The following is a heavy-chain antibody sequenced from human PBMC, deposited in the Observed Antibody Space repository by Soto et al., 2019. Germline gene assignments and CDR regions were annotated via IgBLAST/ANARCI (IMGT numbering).Heavy chain of an antibody. V-gene: IGHV4-4*08. CDR3: ARGTSGDKVHY. Sequence: SETLSLTCTVSGGSISGYYWSWLRQPPGKGLEWIGYIYSIGSTNYNPSLRSRVTMSIDTSKNHFSLTLSSVTAADTAVYYCARGTSGDKVHYWGQGALVTVSS. CDR1: GGSISGYY. D-gene: IGHD3-16*01. J-gene: IGHJ4*02. CDR2: IYSIGST.